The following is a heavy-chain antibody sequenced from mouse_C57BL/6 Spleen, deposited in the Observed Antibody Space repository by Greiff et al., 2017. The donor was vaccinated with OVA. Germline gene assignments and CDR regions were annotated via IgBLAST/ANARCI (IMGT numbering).Heavy chain of an antibody. CDR1: GYTFTSYD. V-gene: IGHV1-85*01. CDR2: IYPRDGST. D-gene: IGHD2-4*01. Sequence: VHLVESGPELVKPGASVKLSCKASGYTFTSYDINWVKQRPGQGLEWIGWIYPRDGSTKYNEKFKGKATLTVDTSSSTAYMELHSLTSEDSAVYFCARTSYYDYDGYAMDYWGQGTSVTVSS. CDR3: ARTSYYDYDGYAMDY. J-gene: IGHJ4*01.